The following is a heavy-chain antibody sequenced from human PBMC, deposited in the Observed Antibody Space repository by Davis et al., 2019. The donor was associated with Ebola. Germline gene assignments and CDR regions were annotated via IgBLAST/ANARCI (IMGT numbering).Heavy chain of an antibody. V-gene: IGHV3-30*18. J-gene: IGHJ4*02. CDR2: ISYDGSNE. Sequence: PGGSLRLSCAASGFIFNYYGMHWVRQAPGKGLEWVAVISYDGSNEYYADSVKGRFTISRDNSKNTLYLQMNSLRPEDMAVYYCAKGHLAMAVTTYFDFWGQGTLVTVSS. CDR3: AKGHLAMAVTTYFDF. D-gene: IGHD4-17*01. CDR1: GFIFNYYG.